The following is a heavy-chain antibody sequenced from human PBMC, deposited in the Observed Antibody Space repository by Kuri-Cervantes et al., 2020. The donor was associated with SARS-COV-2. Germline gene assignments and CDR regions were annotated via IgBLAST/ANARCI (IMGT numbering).Heavy chain of an antibody. CDR2: ISSSSSYI. V-gene: IGHV3-21*01. J-gene: IGHJ4*02. CDR1: GFTFSSYS. D-gene: IGHD3-3*01. Sequence: LSLTCAASGFTFSSYSMNWVRQAPGKGLEWVSSISSSSSYIYYADSVKGRFTISRDNAKNSLYLQMNSLRAEDTAVYYCARGLKTIFGVVIANFDYWGQGTLVTVSS. CDR3: ARGLKTIFGVVIANFDY.